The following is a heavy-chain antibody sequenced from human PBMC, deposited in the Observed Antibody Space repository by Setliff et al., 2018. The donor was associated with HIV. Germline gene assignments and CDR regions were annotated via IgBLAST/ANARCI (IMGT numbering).Heavy chain of an antibody. Sequence: SETLSLTCTVSGYSISSGYYWGWIRLPPGKGLEWIGDIYHSGFTIYNPSLKSRVTLSLDTSKNQFSLKLSSVTAADTAVYYCARHRKDDYFLTAYFDSLGQGALVTVSS. CDR3: ARHRKDDYFLTAYFDS. J-gene: IGHJ4*02. V-gene: IGHV4-38-2*02. CDR2: IYHSGFT. D-gene: IGHD4-17*01. CDR1: GYSISSGYY.